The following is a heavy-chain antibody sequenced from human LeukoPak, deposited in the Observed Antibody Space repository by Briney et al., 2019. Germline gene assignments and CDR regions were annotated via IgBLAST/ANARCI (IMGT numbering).Heavy chain of an antibody. CDR1: GFTFSSYE. J-gene: IGHJ4*02. D-gene: IGHD3-22*01. Sequence: GGSLRLSCATSGFTFSSYEMNWVRQAPGKGLEWVSYISSSGTAIYYADSVKGRFTISRDNAKNSLCLQMNSLRAEDTAIYYCARDVGERSGYADYWGQGTLVTVSS. CDR3: ARDVGERSGYADY. V-gene: IGHV3-48*03. CDR2: ISSSGTAI.